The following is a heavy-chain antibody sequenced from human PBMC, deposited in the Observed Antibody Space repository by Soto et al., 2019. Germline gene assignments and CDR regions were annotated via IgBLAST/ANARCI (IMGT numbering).Heavy chain of an antibody. V-gene: IGHV1-46*01. CDR1: GYTFTSYY. D-gene: IGHD3-16*02. Sequence: ASVKVSCKASGYTFTSYYMHWVRKAPGQGLEWMGIINPSGDSTSYAQKFQGRVTMTRDTSTSTVYMELSSLRSEDTAVYYCARSYYDYVWGSYRSAHFDYWGQGTLVTVSS. CDR2: INPSGDST. CDR3: ARSYYDYVWGSYRSAHFDY. J-gene: IGHJ4*02.